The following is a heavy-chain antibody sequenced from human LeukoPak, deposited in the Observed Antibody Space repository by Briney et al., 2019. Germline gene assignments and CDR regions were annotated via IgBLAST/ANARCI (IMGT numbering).Heavy chain of an antibody. D-gene: IGHD3-3*01. J-gene: IGHJ4*02. Sequence: SETLSLTCTVSGGSISSSSYYWGWIRQPPGKGLEWIGSIYYSGSTYYNPSLKSRVTISVDTSKNQYSLKLSSVTAADTAVYYCASLVYDFWSGYLGHYFDYWGQGTLVTVSS. V-gene: IGHV4-39*01. CDR1: GGSISSSSYY. CDR3: ASLVYDFWSGYLGHYFDY. CDR2: IYYSGST.